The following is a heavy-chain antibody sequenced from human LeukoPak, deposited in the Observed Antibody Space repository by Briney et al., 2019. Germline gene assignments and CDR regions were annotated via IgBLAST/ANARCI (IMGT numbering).Heavy chain of an antibody. CDR3: AKLGMYSGTSY. Sequence: PGGSLRLSCAASGFTFSTYAMSWVRQAPGKGLEWVSRISGSGESIYYADSVKGRFTISRDNSKNTLCLQMNSLRAEDTAVYYCAKLGMYSGTSYWGQGTLVTVSS. D-gene: IGHD1-26*01. CDR1: GFTFSTYA. J-gene: IGHJ4*02. V-gene: IGHV3-23*01. CDR2: ISGSGESI.